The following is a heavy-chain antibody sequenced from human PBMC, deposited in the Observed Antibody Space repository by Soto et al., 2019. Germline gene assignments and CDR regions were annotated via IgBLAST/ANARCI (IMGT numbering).Heavy chain of an antibody. Sequence: EVQLVESGGDLVQRGGSLRLSCAASGFPFSSYWMHWVRHTPGKGLDWVARISGDGVTTYYADSVTGRFTLSRDNAKNTLSLQIIGLRAEDTAVYYCAREYYGLLTGYYTDYWGQGTLVSVSS. V-gene: IGHV3-74*01. J-gene: IGHJ4*02. CDR1: GFPFSSYW. D-gene: IGHD3-9*01. CDR2: ISGDGVTT. CDR3: AREYYGLLTGYYTDY.